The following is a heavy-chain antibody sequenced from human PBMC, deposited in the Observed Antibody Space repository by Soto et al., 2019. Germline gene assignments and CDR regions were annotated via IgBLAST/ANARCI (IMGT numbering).Heavy chain of an antibody. D-gene: IGHD2-2*01. CDR3: ARANPVGYCSSTSCSLKYYYYGMDV. CDR1: GYTFTGYY. J-gene: IGHJ6*02. V-gene: IGHV1-2*02. Sequence: ASVKVSCKASGYTFTGYYMHWVRQAPGQGLERMGWINPNSGGTNYAQKFQGGVTMTRDTSISTAYMELSRLRSDDTAVYYCARANPVGYCSSTSCSLKYYYYGMDVWGQGTTVTVSS. CDR2: INPNSGGT.